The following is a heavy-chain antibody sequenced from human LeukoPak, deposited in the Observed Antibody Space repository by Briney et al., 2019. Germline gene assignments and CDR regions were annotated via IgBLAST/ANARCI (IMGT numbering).Heavy chain of an antibody. V-gene: IGHV3-48*03. CDR3: AELGITMIGGV. CDR2: ISSSGSTI. Sequence: GGSLRLSCAASGFIFSNYAMNWVRQAPGKGLEWVSYISSSGSTIYYADSVKGRFTISRDNAKNSLYLQMNSLRAKDTAVYYCAELGITMIGGVWGKGTTVTISS. J-gene: IGHJ6*04. D-gene: IGHD3-10*02. CDR1: GFIFSNYA.